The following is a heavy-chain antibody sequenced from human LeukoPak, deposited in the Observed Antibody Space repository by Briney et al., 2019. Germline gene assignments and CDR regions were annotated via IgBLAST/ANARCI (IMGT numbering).Heavy chain of an antibody. V-gene: IGHV3-23*01. CDR3: AASLPNIVVVPAAKGPFGS. D-gene: IGHD2-2*01. CDR1: GFTFSNYA. CDR2: INGGGGGGT. J-gene: IGHJ5*02. Sequence: TGGSLRLSCAASGFTFSNYAMSWVRQAPGKGLEWVSGINGGGGGGTFHADSVRGRFTISRDNCKNTLYLQMSSLRAEDTAVYYCAASLPNIVVVPAAKGPFGSWGQGTLVTVSS.